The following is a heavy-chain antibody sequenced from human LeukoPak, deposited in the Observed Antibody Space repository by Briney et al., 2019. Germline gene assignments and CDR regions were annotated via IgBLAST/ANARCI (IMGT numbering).Heavy chain of an antibody. Sequence: SETLSLTCAVYGGSFSGYYLSWIRQPPGKGLEWIGEINHSGSTNYNPSLKSRVTISVDTSKNQFSLKLSSVTAADTAVYYCARDTITMNGNWFDPWGQGTLVTVSS. V-gene: IGHV4-34*01. CDR1: GGSFSGYY. CDR3: ARDTITMNGNWFDP. D-gene: IGHD3-22*01. CDR2: INHSGST. J-gene: IGHJ5*02.